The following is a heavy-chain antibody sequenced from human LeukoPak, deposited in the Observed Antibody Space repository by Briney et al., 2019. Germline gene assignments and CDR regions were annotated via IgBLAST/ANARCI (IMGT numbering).Heavy chain of an antibody. Sequence: GGSLRLSCAASGFTFSSYWMSWVRQAPGKGLEWVANIKQDGSEKYYVDSVKGRFTISRDNAKNSLYLQMNSLRAEDTAVYYCARDRSTVVTSDFDYWGQGTLVTVSS. V-gene: IGHV3-7*03. D-gene: IGHD4-23*01. J-gene: IGHJ4*02. CDR1: GFTFSSYW. CDR2: IKQDGSEK. CDR3: ARDRSTVVTSDFDY.